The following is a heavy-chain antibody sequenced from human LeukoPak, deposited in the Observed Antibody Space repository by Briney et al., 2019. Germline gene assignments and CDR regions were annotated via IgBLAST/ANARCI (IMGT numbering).Heavy chain of an antibody. V-gene: IGHV3-23*01. Sequence: PGGSLRLSCAASGFTFNIYAMNWVRQASGKGLEWVSTISGSGISTYYADSVKGCFTVSRDNSKNTLYLQMNSLRAEDTAVYFCAKDQHGYDKPIDYWGQGTLVTVSS. CDR1: GFTFNIYA. J-gene: IGHJ4*02. D-gene: IGHD5-12*01. CDR2: ISGSGIST. CDR3: AKDQHGYDKPIDY.